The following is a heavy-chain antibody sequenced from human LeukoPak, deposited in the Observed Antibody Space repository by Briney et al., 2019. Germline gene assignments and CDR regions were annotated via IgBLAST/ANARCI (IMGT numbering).Heavy chain of an antibody. CDR3: ATGSYSSGWHGLG. V-gene: IGHV1-69*05. CDR2: IIPILSTA. J-gene: IGHJ4*01. CDR1: EGTFSHYS. D-gene: IGHD6-19*01. Sequence: SDNVSCTASEGTFSHYSSRWERQAPQHVLESTRIIIPILSTANYAQKFQCRITITTDKSTSTAYTDLLSLRSDDSAVYYCATGSYSSGWHGLGWGHGTLVTVYS.